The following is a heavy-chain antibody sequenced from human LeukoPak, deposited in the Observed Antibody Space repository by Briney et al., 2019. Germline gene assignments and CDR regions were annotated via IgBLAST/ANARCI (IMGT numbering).Heavy chain of an antibody. D-gene: IGHD1-26*01. Sequence: ASVKVSCKVSGYTLTELSMHWVRQAPGKGLEWMGGFDPENGETIYAQKFQGRVTMTEDTSTDTAYMELSSLRSEDTAVYYCATLSRIVGATTPYSDYWGQGTLVTVSS. CDR2: FDPENGET. CDR3: ATLSRIVGATTPYSDY. J-gene: IGHJ4*02. V-gene: IGHV1-24*01. CDR1: GYTLTELS.